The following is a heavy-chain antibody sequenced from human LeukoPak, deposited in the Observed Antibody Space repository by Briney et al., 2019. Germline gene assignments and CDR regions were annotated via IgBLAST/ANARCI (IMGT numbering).Heavy chain of an antibody. D-gene: IGHD6-25*01. Sequence: KPSETLSLTCTVSGGSISSYYWSWIRQPPGKGLEWIGYIYYSGSTNYNPSLKSRVTISVDTSKNQFSLKLSSVTAADTAVYYCGRGERLGIDYWGQGALVTVSS. CDR1: GGSISSYY. CDR3: GRGERLGIDY. V-gene: IGHV4-59*01. CDR2: IYYSGST. J-gene: IGHJ4*02.